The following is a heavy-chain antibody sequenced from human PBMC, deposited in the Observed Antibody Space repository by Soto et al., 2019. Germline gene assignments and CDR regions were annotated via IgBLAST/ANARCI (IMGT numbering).Heavy chain of an antibody. D-gene: IGHD3-10*01. Sequence: SETLSLTCTVSGGSISSYYWSWIRQPPGKGLEWIGYIYYSGITDYNPSLKSRVTISVDTSKNQFSLKLNSVTAADTAIYYCARLRRSGESGYWFDPWGQGTLVTVSS. CDR2: IYYSGIT. J-gene: IGHJ5*02. CDR1: GGSISSYY. CDR3: ARLRRSGESGYWFDP. V-gene: IGHV4-59*01.